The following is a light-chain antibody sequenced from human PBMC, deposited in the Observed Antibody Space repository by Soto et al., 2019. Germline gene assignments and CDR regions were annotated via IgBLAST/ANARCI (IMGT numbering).Light chain of an antibody. CDR2: GNT. V-gene: IGLV1-40*01. Sequence: QLVLTQPPSVSGAPGQRVTISCTGSSSNIGAGYDVHWYQQLPGTAPKLLIFGNTNRPSGVPDRFSGSKSGASASLAITGLQAEDEADFYCQSFDSSLTAWVFGTGTKVTVL. CDR1: SSNIGAGYD. CDR3: QSFDSSLTAWV. J-gene: IGLJ1*01.